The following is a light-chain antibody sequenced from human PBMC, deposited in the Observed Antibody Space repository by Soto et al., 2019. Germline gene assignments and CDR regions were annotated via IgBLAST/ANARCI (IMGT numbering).Light chain of an antibody. V-gene: IGLV2-14*01. Sequence: QSVLTQPASVSGSPGQSITISCTGTSSDVDGYDYVSWYQQHPGKAPKLMIYDVSNRPSGVSNRFSGSKSGNTASLTISGLQAEDEADYFCSSYTISSPYVFGNGTKVTV. J-gene: IGLJ1*01. CDR2: DVS. CDR3: SSYTISSPYV. CDR1: SSDVDGYDY.